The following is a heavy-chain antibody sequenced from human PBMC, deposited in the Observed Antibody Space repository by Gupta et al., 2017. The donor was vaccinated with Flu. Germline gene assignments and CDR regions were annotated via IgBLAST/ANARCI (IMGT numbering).Heavy chain of an antibody. D-gene: IGHD4-17*01. CDR3: AKDAGRDYGDYVDYFDY. CDR1: GFTFDDYA. CDR2: ISWNSGSI. Sequence: EVQLVESGGGLVQPGRSLRLSCAASGFTFDDYAMHWVRQAPGKGLEWVSGISWNSGSIGYADSVKGRFTISRDNAKNSLYLQMNSLRAEDTALYYCAKDAGRDYGDYVDYFDYWGQGTLVTVSS. J-gene: IGHJ4*02. V-gene: IGHV3-9*01.